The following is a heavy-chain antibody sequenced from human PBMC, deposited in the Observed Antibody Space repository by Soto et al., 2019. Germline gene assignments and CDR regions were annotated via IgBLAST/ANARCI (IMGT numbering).Heavy chain of an antibody. D-gene: IGHD2-21*02. CDR2: IDSKIDADKT. J-gene: IGHJ4*02. CDR3: VTRFTAVATARFDY. Sequence: EVQLVESGGGLVKPGGSLRLSCTASGFTFSKAYMNWVRQAPGQGLEWVGQIDSKIDADKTDLAAPVKGRFTLSRDDSKNTVYLQMNGLEIEDTAMYYCVTRFTAVATARFDYRGQGTLVTVSS. V-gene: IGHV3-15*04. CDR1: GFTFSKAY.